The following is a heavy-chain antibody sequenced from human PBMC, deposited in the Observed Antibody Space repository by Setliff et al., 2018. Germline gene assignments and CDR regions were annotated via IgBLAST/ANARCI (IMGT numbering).Heavy chain of an antibody. Sequence: LSLTCAVYGGSFSDYWWSWIRQLPGKGLEWVGRIRDKAHSYTTEYAASVKGRFSISRDDSKNSVYVQMNSLKTEDTAVYYCTPWTGTSRLHYWGQGTLVTVSS. CDR1: GGSFSDYW. D-gene: IGHD1-7*01. V-gene: IGHV3-72*01. CDR2: IRDKAHSYTT. J-gene: IGHJ4*02. CDR3: TPWTGTSRLHY.